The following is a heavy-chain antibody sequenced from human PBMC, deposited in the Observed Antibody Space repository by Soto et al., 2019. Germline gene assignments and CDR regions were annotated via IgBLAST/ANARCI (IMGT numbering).Heavy chain of an antibody. CDR3: ATAQGGDYGYYYYYYMDV. D-gene: IGHD4-17*01. Sequence: QVQLQESGPGLVKPSETLSLTCTVSGGSISSYYWSWIRQPPGKGLEWIGYIYYSGSTNYNPSPKSRVTISVDTSKNQFSLKLSSVTAADTAVYYCATAQGGDYGYYYYYYMDVWGKGTTVTVSS. CDR2: IYYSGST. J-gene: IGHJ6*03. CDR1: GGSISSYY. V-gene: IGHV4-59*01.